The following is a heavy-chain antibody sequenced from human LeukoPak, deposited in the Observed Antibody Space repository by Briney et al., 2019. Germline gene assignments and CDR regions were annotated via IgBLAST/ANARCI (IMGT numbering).Heavy chain of an antibody. CDR3: AREMHSSSWGGSASSGTGY. D-gene: IGHD6-6*01. J-gene: IGHJ4*02. CDR2: ISAYNGNT. CDR1: GYTFTSYG. Sequence: ASVKVSCKASGYTFTSYGISWVRQAPGQGLEWMGWISAYNGNTNYAQKLQGRGTMTTDTSTSTAYMELRSLRSDDTAVYYCAREMHSSSWGGSASSGTGYWGQGTLVTVSS. V-gene: IGHV1-18*01.